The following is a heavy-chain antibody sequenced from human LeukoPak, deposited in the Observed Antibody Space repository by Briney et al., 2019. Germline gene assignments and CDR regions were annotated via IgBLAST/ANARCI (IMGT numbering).Heavy chain of an antibody. CDR3: ARDRLVGASTCFAY. Sequence: SVKVSCKASGSTFSSYAINWVRQAPGQGLEWMGGIIPIFGKAKYAQKFQGRVTITADESTSTAYMELSSLRSEDTAVYYCARDRLVGASTCFAYWGQGTLVTVSS. D-gene: IGHD1-26*01. CDR2: IIPIFGKA. J-gene: IGHJ4*02. CDR1: GSTFSSYA. V-gene: IGHV1-69*01.